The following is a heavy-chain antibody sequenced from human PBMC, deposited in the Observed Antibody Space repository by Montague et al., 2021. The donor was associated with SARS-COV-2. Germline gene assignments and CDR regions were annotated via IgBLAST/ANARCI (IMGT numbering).Heavy chain of an antibody. J-gene: IGHJ3*02. CDR1: GFSLSTSGMC. CDR3: ARILATVNAFDI. CDR2: TDSDDDK. Sequence: PALVTPTQTLTLTCTFSGFSLSTSGMCVSWIRQPPGKALEWLARTDSDDDKDYSTSLKTRLTISKDTSKNQVVLTMTNMNAVDTATYYCARILATVNAFDIWGQGIMVTVSS. V-gene: IGHV2-70*11. D-gene: IGHD4-17*01.